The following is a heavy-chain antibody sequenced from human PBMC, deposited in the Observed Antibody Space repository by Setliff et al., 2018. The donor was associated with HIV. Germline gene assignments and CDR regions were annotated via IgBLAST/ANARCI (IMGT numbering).Heavy chain of an antibody. Sequence: TSETLSLTCAVYVGSFSDYFWTWIRQTPGKGLEWIGNMHYSGTTYYNPSLKSRVAISVDTSRSQFSLKLRSVTAADTAVYYCARHKTNYDFYAFDVWGQGTMVTVSS. CDR2: MHYSGTT. J-gene: IGHJ3*01. D-gene: IGHD3-3*01. CDR3: ARHKTNYDFYAFDV. CDR1: VGSFSDYF. V-gene: IGHV4-34*01.